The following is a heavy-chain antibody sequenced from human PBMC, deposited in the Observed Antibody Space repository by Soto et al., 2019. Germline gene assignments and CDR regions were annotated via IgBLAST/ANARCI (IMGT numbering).Heavy chain of an antibody. Sequence: QVQLQQWGAGLLKPSETLSLTCAVYAGSFSDNYWTWIRQPPGMGLEWIGEINQSGSTNYNPSLKSRVTISVDTSKNQFSLRLSSLTAADTAVYYCARGLTYCSSSTCDETRFDPWGQGTLVTVSS. V-gene: IGHV4-34*01. CDR1: AGSFSDNY. CDR3: ARGLTYCSSSTCDETRFDP. D-gene: IGHD2-2*01. J-gene: IGHJ5*02. CDR2: INQSGST.